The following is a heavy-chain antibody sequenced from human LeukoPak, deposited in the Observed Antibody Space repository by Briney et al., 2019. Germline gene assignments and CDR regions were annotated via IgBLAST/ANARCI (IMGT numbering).Heavy chain of an antibody. CDR2: IYYSGST. CDR3: TRGVGRALGGGSYSDY. Sequence: PSETLSLTCTVSGGSISSSSSYWGWIRQPPGKGLEWIGSIYYSGSTYYNPSLKSRVTISVDTSKNQFSLKLSSVTAADTAVYYCTRGVGRALGGGSYSDYWGQGTLVTVSS. V-gene: IGHV4-39*01. J-gene: IGHJ4*02. CDR1: GGSISSSSSY. D-gene: IGHD3-10*01.